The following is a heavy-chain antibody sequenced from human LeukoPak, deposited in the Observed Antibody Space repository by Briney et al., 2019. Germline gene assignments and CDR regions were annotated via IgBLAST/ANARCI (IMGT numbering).Heavy chain of an antibody. D-gene: IGHD2-2*01. CDR3: ARAAYASGPDF. CDR2: ISPTSSDI. Sequence: GGSLRLSCAASGFSFRSYSMNWVRQAPGKGREGVTYISPTSSDIYYAASVKGRFTISRDNDKNSLYLQMNSLRDEDTAVYYCARAAYASGPDFWGQGALVTVSS. V-gene: IGHV3-48*02. CDR1: GFSFRSYS. J-gene: IGHJ4*02.